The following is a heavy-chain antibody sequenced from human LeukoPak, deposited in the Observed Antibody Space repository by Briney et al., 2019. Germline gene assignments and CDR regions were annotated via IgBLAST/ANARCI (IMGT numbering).Heavy chain of an antibody. CDR2: INTNTGNP. Sequence: ASVKVSCKASGGTFSSYAISWVRQAPGQGLEWMGWINTNTGNPTYAQGFTGRFVFSLDTSVSTAYLQISSLKAEDTAVYYCARISSTSLLVANWFDPWGQGTLVTVSS. D-gene: IGHD2-2*01. CDR1: GGTFSSYA. V-gene: IGHV7-4-1*02. J-gene: IGHJ5*02. CDR3: ARISSTSLLVANWFDP.